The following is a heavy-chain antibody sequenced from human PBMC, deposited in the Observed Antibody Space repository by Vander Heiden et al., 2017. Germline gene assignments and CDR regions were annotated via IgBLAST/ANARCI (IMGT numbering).Heavy chain of an antibody. CDR3: ARDGGGLGV. CDR1: GFTFSNYW. D-gene: IGHD2-15*01. CDR2: IYDDAGST. J-gene: IGHJ6*02. Sequence: EVQLVESGGDLVQAGGSLTLSRTAPGFTFSNYWMHWVRQAPGKGLVWVSRIYDDAGSTTYADSVKGRFTISRDNAKNTLYLQMNSLRVEDTAVYYCARDGGGLGVWGQGTTVTVSS. V-gene: IGHV3-74*01.